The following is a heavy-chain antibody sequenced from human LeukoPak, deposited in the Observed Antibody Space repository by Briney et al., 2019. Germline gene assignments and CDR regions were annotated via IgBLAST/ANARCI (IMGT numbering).Heavy chain of an antibody. Sequence: SVKVSCKASGGTFSSYAISWVRQAPGQGLEWMGGIIPIFGTANYAQKFQGRVTITADESTSTAYMELSSLRSEDTAVYYCARLDLGGYCSGGSCELTGWGQGTLVTVSS. CDR2: IIPIFGTA. J-gene: IGHJ4*02. CDR3: ARLDLGGYCSGGSCELTG. CDR1: GGTFSSYA. V-gene: IGHV1-69*13. D-gene: IGHD2-15*01.